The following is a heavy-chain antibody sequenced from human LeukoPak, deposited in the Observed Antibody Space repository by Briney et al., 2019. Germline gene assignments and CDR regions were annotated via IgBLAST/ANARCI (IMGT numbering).Heavy chain of an antibody. J-gene: IGHJ5*02. D-gene: IGHD6-13*01. CDR3: ARDPSSSWYMGRSSWFDP. CDR1: GGSISSYY. Sequence: SETLSLTCTVSGGSISSYYWSWIRQPPGKGLEWIGYIYYSGSTNYNPSLKSRVTISVDASKNQFSLKLSSVTAADTAVYYCARDPSSSWYMGRSSWFDPWGQGTLVTVSS. CDR2: IYYSGST. V-gene: IGHV4-59*12.